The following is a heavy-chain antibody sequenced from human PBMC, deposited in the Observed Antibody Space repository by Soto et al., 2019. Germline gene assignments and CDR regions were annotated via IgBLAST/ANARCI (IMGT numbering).Heavy chain of an antibody. CDR2: IYSSGST. J-gene: IGHJ6*02. Sequence: QVQLQESGPGLVRPSETLSLTCTVSSGSISNSYWSWIRQSPGKGLGWIGYIYSSGSTNYNPSLKSRVTISVDTSKNQFSLKLSSLIAADTAVYYCARHSPPFFYGSGPWDVWGQGTTVTVSS. CDR3: ARHSPPFFYGSGPWDV. D-gene: IGHD3-10*01. V-gene: IGHV4-59*08. CDR1: SGSISNSY.